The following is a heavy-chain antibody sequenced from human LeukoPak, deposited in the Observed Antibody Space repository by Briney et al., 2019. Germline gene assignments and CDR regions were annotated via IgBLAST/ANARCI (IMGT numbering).Heavy chain of an antibody. D-gene: IGHD6-19*01. Sequence: SETLSLTCAVSGGSISSGHWWSWVRQPPMEGLEWVGEIYQSGSTNYNPSLNSRVTISIDKSKNQFSLKLTSVTAADTAVYYCARGISPGSGWFFNIWGQGTVVSVSS. CDR1: GGSISSGHW. V-gene: IGHV4-4*02. CDR2: IYQSGST. CDR3: ARGISPGSGWFFNI. J-gene: IGHJ3*02.